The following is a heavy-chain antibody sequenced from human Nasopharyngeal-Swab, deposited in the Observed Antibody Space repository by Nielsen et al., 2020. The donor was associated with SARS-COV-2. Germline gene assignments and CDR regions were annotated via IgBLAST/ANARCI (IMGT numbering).Heavy chain of an antibody. V-gene: IGHV3-21*01. J-gene: IGHJ6*03. D-gene: IGHD6-13*01. CDR2: ISSSSSYI. CDR3: ARDGGNSSSWYWYYYYYMDV. CDR1: GFTFSSYS. Sequence: GESLKISCAASGFTFSSYSMNWVRQAPGKGLEWVSSISSSSSYIYYADSVKGRFTISRDNAKNSLYLQMNSLRAEDTAVYYCARDGGNSSSWYWYYYYYMDVWGKGTTFTVSS.